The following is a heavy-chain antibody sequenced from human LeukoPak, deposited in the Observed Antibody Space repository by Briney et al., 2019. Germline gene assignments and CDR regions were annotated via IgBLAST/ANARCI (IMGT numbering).Heavy chain of an antibody. J-gene: IGHJ5*02. CDR1: GYTFSAYY. D-gene: IGHD2/OR15-2a*01. CDR3: AKAGHYDFNWFDP. V-gene: IGHV1-2*02. Sequence: ASVKVSCNASGYTFSAYYMHWLRQAPGQGLEGRGWINPNTGGTKYAQKFQGRVTMTRDTSIDTAYMELNSLRPDDTAVYYCAKAGHYDFNWFDPWGQGTLVAVSS. CDR2: INPNTGGT.